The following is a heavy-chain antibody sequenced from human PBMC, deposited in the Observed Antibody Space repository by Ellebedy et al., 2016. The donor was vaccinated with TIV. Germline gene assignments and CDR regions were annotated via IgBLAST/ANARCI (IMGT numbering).Heavy chain of an antibody. J-gene: IGHJ4*02. CDR3: ARYHDSHLTGYPYYFDY. Sequence: GGSLRLSXAASGFTFSNAWMSWVRQAPGKGLEWVSSISSSSSYIYYADSVKGRFTISRDNAKNSLYLQMNSLRAEDTAVYYCARYHDSHLTGYPYYFDYWGQGTLVTVSS. CDR2: ISSSSSYI. CDR1: GFTFSNAW. V-gene: IGHV3-21*01. D-gene: IGHD3-9*01.